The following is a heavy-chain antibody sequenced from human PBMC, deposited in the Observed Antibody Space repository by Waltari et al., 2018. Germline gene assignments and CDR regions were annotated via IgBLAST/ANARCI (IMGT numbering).Heavy chain of an antibody. CDR3: ARHLYSIDYLELAK. Sequence: EEHLLESGGGLAQPGGSLRLSCAASGFNFISYAMSWVRQAPGEGLEGGSGISDSGVITKYADSVKGRFTVSRDNSKNTVFLHLNSLRAEDTAIYYCARHLYSIDYLELAKWGQGTLVTVSS. CDR2: ISDSGVIT. CDR1: GFNFISYA. V-gene: IGHV3-23*01. J-gene: IGHJ4*02. D-gene: IGHD3-22*01.